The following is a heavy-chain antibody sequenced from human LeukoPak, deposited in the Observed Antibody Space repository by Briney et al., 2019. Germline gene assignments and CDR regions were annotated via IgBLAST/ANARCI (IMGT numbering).Heavy chain of an antibody. D-gene: IGHD3-22*01. J-gene: IGHJ4*02. V-gene: IGHV4-39*01. CDR3: ARHYGDDSSGYSFDY. CDR1: GDSISSSSYY. Sequence: SETLSLTCSVSGDSISSSSYYWAWIRQPPGKGLEWIGSISYSGCIYYNPSPKSRVTISVATSKNQFSLKLSSVTAADTAMYYCARHYGDDSSGYSFDYWGQGTLVTVSS. CDR2: ISYSGCI.